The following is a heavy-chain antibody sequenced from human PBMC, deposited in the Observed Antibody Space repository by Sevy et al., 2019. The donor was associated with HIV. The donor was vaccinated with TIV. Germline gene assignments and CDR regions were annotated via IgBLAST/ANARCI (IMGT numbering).Heavy chain of an antibody. CDR2: ISAYNGNK. CDR3: AGVRYSSGLYYFDY. Sequence: ASVKVSCKASGYTFTSYGISWVRQAPGQGLEWMGWISAYNGNKNYAQKLQGRVTMTKDTSTRTAYMELRSLRSDDTAVYYCAGVRYSSGLYYFDYWGQGTLVTVSS. V-gene: IGHV1-18*04. D-gene: IGHD6-19*01. J-gene: IGHJ4*02. CDR1: GYTFTSYG.